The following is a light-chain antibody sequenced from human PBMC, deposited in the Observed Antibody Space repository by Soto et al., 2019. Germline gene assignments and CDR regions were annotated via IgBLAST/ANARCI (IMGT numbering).Light chain of an antibody. CDR2: GAS. J-gene: IGKJ1*01. V-gene: IGKV3-20*01. Sequence: EIVLTQSPGTLYLSPGERATLSCRASQSVINSYLAWYQHKAGQAPRLLIYGASSRATGIPDKFSGSGSGTDFTLTISRLEPEDFAVYYCQQYGISPWTFGQGTKVEIK. CDR3: QQYGISPWT. CDR1: QSVINSY.